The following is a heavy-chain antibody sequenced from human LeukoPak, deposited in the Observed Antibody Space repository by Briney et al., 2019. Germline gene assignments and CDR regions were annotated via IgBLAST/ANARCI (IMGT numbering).Heavy chain of an antibody. J-gene: IGHJ3*02. D-gene: IGHD3-16*02. CDR3: ASTPPPVYVWGSYRLDAFDI. CDR2: ISSSSSYI. Sequence: PGGSLRLSRAASGFTFSSYSMNWVRQAPGKGLEWVSSISSSSSYIYYADSVKGRFTISRDNAKNSLYLQMNSLRAEDTAVYYCASTPPPVYVWGSYRLDAFDIWGQGTMVTVSS. V-gene: IGHV3-21*01. CDR1: GFTFSSYS.